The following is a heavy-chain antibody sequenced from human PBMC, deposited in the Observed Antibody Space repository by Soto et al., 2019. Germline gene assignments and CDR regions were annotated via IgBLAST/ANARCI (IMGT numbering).Heavy chain of an antibody. Sequence: QVQLVQSGPEVKKPGASVKVSCKASGYTFGIYSITWVRQAPGQGLEWLGGINTYSGKTYYAQKVQGRVTWTTDTSTRTAYMDRRSLRSDDTAVYYCARRYGDPSSSTGFDYWGQGTLVSVSS. V-gene: IGHV1-18*01. J-gene: IGHJ4*02. D-gene: IGHD2-21*02. CDR1: GYTFGIYS. CDR3: ARRYGDPSSSTGFDY. CDR2: INTYSGKT.